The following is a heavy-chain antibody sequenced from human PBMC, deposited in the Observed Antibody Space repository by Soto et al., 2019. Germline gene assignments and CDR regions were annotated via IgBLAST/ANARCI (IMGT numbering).Heavy chain of an antibody. D-gene: IGHD3-9*01. CDR1: GFTFDDYA. CDR2: ISWNSGSI. CDR3: AKGQEVLRYFDWPTPVDY. V-gene: IGHV3-9*01. Sequence: EVQLVESGGGLVQPGRSLRLSCAASGFTFDDYAMHWVRQAPGKDLEWVSGISWNSGSIGYADSVKGRFTISRDNAKNSLYLQMNSLRAEDTALYYCAKGQEVLRYFDWPTPVDYWGQGTLVTVSS. J-gene: IGHJ4*02.